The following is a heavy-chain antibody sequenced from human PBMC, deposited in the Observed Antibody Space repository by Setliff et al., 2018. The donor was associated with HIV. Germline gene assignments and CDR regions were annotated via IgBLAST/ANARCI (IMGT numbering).Heavy chain of an antibody. J-gene: IGHJ4*02. D-gene: IGHD3-22*01. CDR2: ISYGGIT. V-gene: IGHV4-39*07. CDR3: ARVPGRDYYDTSGDFDY. CDR1: GGSISSSNDF. Sequence: PSETLSLTCTVSGGSISSSNDFWNWIRQPPGRGLEWIGAISYGGITYYNPSLTSRVTISVDTSKNQFSLKVTSVTAADTAVYYCARVPGRDYYDTSGDFDYWGLGTLVTV.